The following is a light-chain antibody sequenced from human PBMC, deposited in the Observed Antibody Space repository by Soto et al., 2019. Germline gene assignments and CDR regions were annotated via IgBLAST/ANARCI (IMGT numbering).Light chain of an antibody. CDR1: SSNIGAGYD. CDR2: GNT. CDR3: LSFDSSLSVV. Sequence: QPVLTQPPSVSGAPGQRVTISCTGSSSNIGAGYDVHWYQQLPGRAPKLLIYGNTNRPSGVPDRFSGSKSGTSASLAITGLRAEDEADYYCLSFDSSLSVVFGGGTKLTV. V-gene: IGLV1-40*01. J-gene: IGLJ2*01.